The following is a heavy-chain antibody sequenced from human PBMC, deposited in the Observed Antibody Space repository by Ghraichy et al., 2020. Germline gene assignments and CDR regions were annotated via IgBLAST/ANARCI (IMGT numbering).Heavy chain of an antibody. CDR1: GGSFSSCGYS. V-gene: IGHV4-30-2*01. Sequence: SETLSLTCAVSGGSFSSCGYSWSWIRQPPGKGLVWIGYIYHSGSTYYNPSLKSRVTISVYRSKNQFSLKLSSVTAADTAVYYCASSLGYCSSTSCRSPYYFDYWGQGTLVTVSS. D-gene: IGHD2-2*01. CDR3: ASSLGYCSSTSCRSPYYFDY. J-gene: IGHJ4*02. CDR2: IYHSGST.